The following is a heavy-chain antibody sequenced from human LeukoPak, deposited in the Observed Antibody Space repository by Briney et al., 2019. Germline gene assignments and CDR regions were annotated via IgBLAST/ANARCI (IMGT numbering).Heavy chain of an antibody. J-gene: IGHJ5*02. V-gene: IGHV4-34*01. CDR1: GGSFSGYY. CDR2: INHSGST. CDR3: ASLYYDFWSGQKGNWFDP. Sequence: SETLSLTCAVYGGSFSGYYWSWIRQPPGKGLEWIGEINHSGSTNYNPSLKSGVTISVDTSKNQFSLKLSSVTAADTAVYYCASLYYDFWSGQKGNWFDPWGQGTLVTVSS. D-gene: IGHD3-3*01.